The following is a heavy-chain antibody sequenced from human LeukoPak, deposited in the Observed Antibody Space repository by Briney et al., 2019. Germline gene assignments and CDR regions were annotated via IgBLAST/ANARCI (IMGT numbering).Heavy chain of an antibody. CDR3: GRGLRYSESYVVEY. CDR2: IYYTAGS. Sequence: SETLSLTCTVSGGSVTADNYFWSWTRQPPGEGLEWIGYIYYTAGSYYNPSLKSRVTMSIDASTNQFSLKLNSVAAADTAVYHCGRGLRYSESYVVEYWGLGTLVTVSS. J-gene: IGHJ4*02. D-gene: IGHD1-26*01. CDR1: GGSVTADNYF. V-gene: IGHV4-30-4*08.